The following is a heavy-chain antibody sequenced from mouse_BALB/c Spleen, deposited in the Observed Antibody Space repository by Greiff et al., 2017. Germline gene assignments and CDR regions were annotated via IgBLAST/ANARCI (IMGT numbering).Heavy chain of an antibody. CDR3: ARHGSTMITTWFAY. CDR2: ISSGGSYT. CDR1: GFTFSSYG. Sequence: EVKLQESGGDLVKPGGSLKLSCAASGFTFSSYGMSWVRQTPDKRLEWVATISSGGSYTYYPDSVKGRFTISRDNAKNTLYLQMSSLKSEDTAMYYCARHGSTMITTWFAYWGQGTLVTVSA. V-gene: IGHV5-6*01. D-gene: IGHD2-4*01. J-gene: IGHJ3*01.